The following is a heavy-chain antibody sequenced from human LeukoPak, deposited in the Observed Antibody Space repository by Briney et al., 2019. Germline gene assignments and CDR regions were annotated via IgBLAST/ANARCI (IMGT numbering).Heavy chain of an antibody. J-gene: IGHJ5*02. Sequence: ASVKVSCKASGYTFTSYDINWVRQATGQGLEWMGWMNPNSGNTGYAQEFQGRVTMTRNTSISTAYMELSSLRSEDTAVYYCARAVAGTEGGWFDPWGQGTLVTVSS. V-gene: IGHV1-8*01. CDR1: GYTFTSYD. CDR2: MNPNSGNT. CDR3: ARAVAGTEGGWFDP. D-gene: IGHD6-19*01.